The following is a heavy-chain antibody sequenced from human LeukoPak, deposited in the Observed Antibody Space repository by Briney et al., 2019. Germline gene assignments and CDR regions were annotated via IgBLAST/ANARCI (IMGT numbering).Heavy chain of an antibody. CDR3: ASTIGSAGTQY. V-gene: IGHV3-11*04. Sequence: GGSLRLSCAVSAFTLSDNYMTWIRQAPGKGLESVSYISPSGTDISYADSVKGRFTISRDNAKNRLYLQMNSLGAEDTAVYYCASTIGSAGTQYWGPGTLVTVSS. CDR1: AFTLSDNY. CDR2: ISPSGTDI. D-gene: IGHD6-13*01. J-gene: IGHJ4*02.